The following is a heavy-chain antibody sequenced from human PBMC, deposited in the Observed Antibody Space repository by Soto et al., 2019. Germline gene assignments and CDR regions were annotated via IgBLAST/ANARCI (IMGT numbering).Heavy chain of an antibody. J-gene: IGHJ6*02. CDR3: ARDEAVWFGELLSYGMDV. V-gene: IGHV3-30-3*01. CDR1: GFTFSSYA. CDR2: ISYDGSNK. D-gene: IGHD3-10*01. Sequence: QVQLVESGGGVVQPGRSLRLSCAASGFTFSSYAMHWVRQAPGKGLEWVAVISYDGSNKYYADSVKGRFTISRDNSKNPLYLQMNSLRAEDTAVYYCARDEAVWFGELLSYGMDVWGQGTTVTVSS.